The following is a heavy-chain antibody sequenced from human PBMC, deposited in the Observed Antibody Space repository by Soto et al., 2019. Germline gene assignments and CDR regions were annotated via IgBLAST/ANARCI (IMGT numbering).Heavy chain of an antibody. CDR3: ARLINYYYGMDV. CDR1: GGSVSSGSYY. D-gene: IGHD3-16*01. J-gene: IGHJ6*02. Sequence: QVQLQESGPGLVKPSETLSLTCTVSGGSVSSGSYYWSWIRQPPGKGLEWIGYIYYSGSTNYNPSRKSRVTISVDTSKNQYSLKLSSVTAADTAVYYCARLINYYYGMDVWGQGTTVTVSS. V-gene: IGHV4-61*01. CDR2: IYYSGST.